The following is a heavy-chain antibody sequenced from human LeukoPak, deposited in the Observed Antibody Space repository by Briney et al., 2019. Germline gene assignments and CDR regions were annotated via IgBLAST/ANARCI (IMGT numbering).Heavy chain of an antibody. CDR3: ARDGVYSYGYFVYGMDV. V-gene: IGHV3-9*01. D-gene: IGHD5-18*01. CDR1: GFTFDDYA. J-gene: IGHJ6*02. Sequence: GGSLRLSCAASGFTFDDYAMHWVRQAPGKGLEWVSGISWNSGSIGYADSVKGRFTISRDNAKNSLYLQMNSLRAEDTAVYYCARDGVYSYGYFVYGMDVWGQGTTVTVSS. CDR2: ISWNSGSI.